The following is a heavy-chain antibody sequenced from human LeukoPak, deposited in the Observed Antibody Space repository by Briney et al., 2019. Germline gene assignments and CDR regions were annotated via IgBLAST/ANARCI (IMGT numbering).Heavy chain of an antibody. Sequence: GGSLRLSCAASGFTFSSFGMCWVRQAPGKGLEWGSLIYSGGSTYYSDSVKGRFTISRDNSKNILYLQMNSLRAEDTAVYYCARRAGAYSHPYDYWGQGTLVTVSS. CDR2: IYSGGST. CDR1: GFTFSSFG. D-gene: IGHD4/OR15-4a*01. CDR3: ARRAGAYSHPYDY. J-gene: IGHJ4*02. V-gene: IGHV3-66*04.